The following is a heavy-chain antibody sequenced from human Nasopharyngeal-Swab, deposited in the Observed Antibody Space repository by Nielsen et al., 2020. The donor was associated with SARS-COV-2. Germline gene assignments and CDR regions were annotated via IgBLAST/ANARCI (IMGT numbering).Heavy chain of an antibody. Sequence: SETLSLTCTVSGGSISSYYWNWIRQPPGKGLEWIGYIYYSGSTNYNPSLKSRVTISVDTSKNQFSLKLSSVTAADTAVYYCARRVDYYDSSGYYYADAFDIWGQGTMVTVSS. CDR2: IYYSGST. V-gene: IGHV4-59*08. CDR1: GGSISSYY. J-gene: IGHJ3*02. CDR3: ARRVDYYDSSGYYYADAFDI. D-gene: IGHD3-22*01.